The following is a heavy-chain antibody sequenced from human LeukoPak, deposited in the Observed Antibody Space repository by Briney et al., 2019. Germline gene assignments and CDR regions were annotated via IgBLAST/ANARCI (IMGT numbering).Heavy chain of an antibody. D-gene: IGHD1-26*01. J-gene: IGHJ4*02. CDR1: GFTFSSYG. CDR2: IWYDGSNK. Sequence: GGSLRLSCAASGFTFSSYGMHWVRQAPGKGLERVAVIWYDGSNKYYADSVKGRFTISRDNSKNTLYLQMNSLRAEDTAVYYCASGYSGSYWDYFDCWGQGTLVTVSS. CDR3: ASGYSGSYWDYFDC. V-gene: IGHV3-33*01.